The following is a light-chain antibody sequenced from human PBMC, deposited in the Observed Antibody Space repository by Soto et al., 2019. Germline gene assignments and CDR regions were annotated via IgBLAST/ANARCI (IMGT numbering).Light chain of an antibody. CDR2: GAS. CDR3: QQHITSPFMYT. J-gene: IGKJ2*01. Sequence: EGVLRQSPGTLSLSPGERATLSCRASQSVDRSYLAWYQQRPGQAPRLLIYGASSRATGIPDRFSGRGSGTHFTLTITRLAPEDFAVYHCQQHITSPFMYTFLQGTKVNIK. V-gene: IGKV3-20*01. CDR1: QSVDRSY.